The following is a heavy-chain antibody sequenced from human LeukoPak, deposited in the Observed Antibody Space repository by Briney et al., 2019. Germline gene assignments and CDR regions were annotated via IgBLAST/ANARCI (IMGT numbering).Heavy chain of an antibody. CDR3: AKRNGFPPASYYYGSGNSIDY. CDR1: GFTFSSYA. J-gene: IGHJ4*02. D-gene: IGHD3-10*01. V-gene: IGHV3-23*01. Sequence: GGSLRLSCAASGFTFSSYAMSWVRQAPGKGLEWVSAISGSGGSTYYADSVKGRFTISRDNSKNTLYLQMNSLRAEDTAVYYCAKRNGFPPASYYYGSGNSIDYWGQGTLVTVSS. CDR2: ISGSGGST.